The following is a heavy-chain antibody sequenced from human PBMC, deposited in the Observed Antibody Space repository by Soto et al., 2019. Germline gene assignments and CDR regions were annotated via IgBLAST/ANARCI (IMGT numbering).Heavy chain of an antibody. CDR2: MYNTGST. Sequence: QVRLQESGPGLVKPSETLSLTCTVSGGSISSYYWSWIRQPPGKGLEWIEYMYNTGSTIYNPSLMSRVTISVDTSKNQLSLKLNSVTAADTAVYYCARDLWGYCGTDCYPLDVWGQGTTVTVSS. J-gene: IGHJ6*02. CDR1: GGSISSYY. D-gene: IGHD2-21*02. CDR3: ARDLWGYCGTDCYPLDV. V-gene: IGHV4-59*01.